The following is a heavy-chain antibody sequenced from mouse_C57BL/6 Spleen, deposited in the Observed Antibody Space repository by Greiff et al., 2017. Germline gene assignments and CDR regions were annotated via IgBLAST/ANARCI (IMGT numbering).Heavy chain of an antibody. Sequence: EVKVEESGEGLVKPGGSLKLSCAASGFTFSSYAMSWVRQTPEKRLAWVAYISSGGDYIYYADTVKGRFTISRDNARNTLDLQMSSLKSEDTAMYYCTRDLGPAWFAYWGQGTLVTVSA. V-gene: IGHV5-9-1*02. J-gene: IGHJ3*01. CDR3: TRDLGPAWFAY. CDR2: ISSGGDYI. CDR1: GFTFSSYA. D-gene: IGHD4-1*01.